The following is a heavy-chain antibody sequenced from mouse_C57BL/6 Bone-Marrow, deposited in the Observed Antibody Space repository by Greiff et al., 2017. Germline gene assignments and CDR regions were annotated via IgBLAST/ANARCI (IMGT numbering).Heavy chain of an antibody. J-gene: IGHJ3*01. V-gene: IGHV1-7*01. CDR3: ASDDYDLAWFAY. CDR1: GYTFTSYW. D-gene: IGHD2-4*01. CDR2: INPSSGYT. Sequence: VQLQQSGAELAKPGASVKLSCKASGYTFTSYWMHWVKQRPGQGLEWIGYINPSSGYTKYNQKFKDKATLTADKSSSTAYMQLSSLTDEDAAVYYCASDDYDLAWFAYWGQGTLVTVSA.